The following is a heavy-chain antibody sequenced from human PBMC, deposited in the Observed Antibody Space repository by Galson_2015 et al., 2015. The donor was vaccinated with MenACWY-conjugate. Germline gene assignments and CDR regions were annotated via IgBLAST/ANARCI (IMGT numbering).Heavy chain of an antibody. V-gene: IGHV3-30*01. D-gene: IGHD6-6*01. CDR1: GFTFSSYP. Sequence: SLRLSCAASGFTFSSYPMHWVRQAPGKGLEGVAVMSYDGSNKYYADSVKGRFTISRDNSKNTLYLQMDSLRAEDTAVYYCARGRGRPLAHAFDIWGQGTMVTVSS. J-gene: IGHJ3*02. CDR3: ARGRGRPLAHAFDI. CDR2: MSYDGSNK.